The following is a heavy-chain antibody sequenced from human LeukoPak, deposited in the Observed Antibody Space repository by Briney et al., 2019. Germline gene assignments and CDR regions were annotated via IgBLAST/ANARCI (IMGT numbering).Heavy chain of an antibody. V-gene: IGHV4-59*11. CDR3: ARSRGYYDSSGYYRYYFDY. CDR2: IYYSGST. CDR1: GGSITSHY. Sequence: PSETLSLTCTVSGGSITSHYWSWIRQPPGKGLEWIGYIYYSGSTNYNPSLKSRVTISVDTSKNQFSLKLSSVTAADTAVYYCARSRGYYDSSGYYRYYFDYWGQGTLVPVSS. D-gene: IGHD3-22*01. J-gene: IGHJ4*02.